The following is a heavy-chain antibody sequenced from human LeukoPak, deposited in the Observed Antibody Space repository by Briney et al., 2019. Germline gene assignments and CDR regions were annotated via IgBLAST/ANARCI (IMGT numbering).Heavy chain of an antibody. Sequence: GGSLRLSCAASGFTFSSYSMNWVRQAPGKGLEWVALITFDGSDKYYADPVKGRFTISRDNSKNTLYLQMNSLRTDDTAVYFCARDLAYSSDWYTQPADSWGQGTLVTVSS. J-gene: IGHJ4*02. V-gene: IGHV3-30*03. CDR1: GFTFSSYS. CDR2: ITFDGSDK. D-gene: IGHD6-13*01. CDR3: ARDLAYSSDWYTQPADS.